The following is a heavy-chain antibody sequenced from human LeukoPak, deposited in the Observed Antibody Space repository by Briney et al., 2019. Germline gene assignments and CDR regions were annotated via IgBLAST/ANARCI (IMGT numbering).Heavy chain of an antibody. D-gene: IGHD1-26*01. CDR3: AREQIVGATSPDAFDI. V-gene: IGHV4-4*02. Sequence: SGTLSLTCAVSGGSISSSNWWSWVRQPPGKGLEWIGEIYHSGSTNYNPSLKSRVTISVDTSKNQFSLKLSSVTAADTAVYYCAREQIVGATSPDAFDIWGQGTMVTVSS. CDR2: IYHSGST. CDR1: GGSISSSNW. J-gene: IGHJ3*02.